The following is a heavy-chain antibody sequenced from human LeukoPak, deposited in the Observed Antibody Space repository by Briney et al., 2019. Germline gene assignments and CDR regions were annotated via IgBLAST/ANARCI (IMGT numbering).Heavy chain of an antibody. D-gene: IGHD1-7*01. CDR2: MNPNSGNT. Sequence: GASVKVSCKASGYTFTSYDINWVRQATGQGLEWMRWMNPNSGNTGYAQKFQGRVTMTRNTSISTAYMELSSLRSEDTAVYYCYPSPAVYQRKLRRWFDPWGQGTLVTVSS. CDR1: GYTFTSYD. V-gene: IGHV1-8*01. J-gene: IGHJ5*02. CDR3: YPSPAVYQRKLRRWFDP.